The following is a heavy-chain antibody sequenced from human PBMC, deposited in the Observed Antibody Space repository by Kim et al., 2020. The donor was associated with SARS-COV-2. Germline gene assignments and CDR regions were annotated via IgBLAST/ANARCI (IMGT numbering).Heavy chain of an antibody. J-gene: IGHJ6*02. D-gene: IGHD6-19*01. CDR3: ARNSGGPYYGMDV. V-gene: IGHV5-10-1*04. Sequence: YTPYFPGQLTISADKSISTAYLQWSSLKASDTAMYYCARNSGGPYYGMDVWGQGTTVTVSS.